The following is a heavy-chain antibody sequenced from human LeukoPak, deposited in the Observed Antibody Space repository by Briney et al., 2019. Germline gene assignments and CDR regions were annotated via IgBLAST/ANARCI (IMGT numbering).Heavy chain of an antibody. CDR2: INPDGRTT. CDR1: GFTFNTYW. Sequence: GGSLRLSCAASGFTFNTYWMHWVRQAPGKGLVWVSRINPDGRTTNYADSVKGRFTISGDNAKNTPYLQMNSLRAEDTATYYCAKVDGSGNSIFDYWGQGTLVPVSS. J-gene: IGHJ4*02. D-gene: IGHD3-22*01. V-gene: IGHV3-74*01. CDR3: AKVDGSGNSIFDY.